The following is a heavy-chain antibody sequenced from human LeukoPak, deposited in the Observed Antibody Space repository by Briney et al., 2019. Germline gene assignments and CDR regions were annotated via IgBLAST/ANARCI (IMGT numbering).Heavy chain of an antibody. D-gene: IGHD2-21*02. J-gene: IGHJ4*02. Sequence: GGSLRLSCAASGSTFSSYAMSWVRQAPGKGLEWVSAISKSGGSTNYADSVKGRFTISRDNSKNTLYLEMSSLRAEDTAAFYCAKGAVTAPFDYWGQGTLVTVSS. CDR2: ISKSGGST. V-gene: IGHV3-23*01. CDR3: AKGAVTAPFDY. CDR1: GSTFSSYA.